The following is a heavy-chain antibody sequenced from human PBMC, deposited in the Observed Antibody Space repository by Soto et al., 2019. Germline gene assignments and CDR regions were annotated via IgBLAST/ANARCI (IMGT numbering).Heavy chain of an antibody. CDR2: IYYSGST. J-gene: IGHJ4*02. Sequence: SETLSLTCTVSGGSISSYDWSWIRQPPGKGLEWIGYIYYSGSTNYNPSLKSRVTISVDTSKNQFSLKLSSVTAADTAVYYCAREDDSSGYYSVGYFDYWGQGTLVTVSS. CDR1: GGSISSYD. D-gene: IGHD3-22*01. CDR3: AREDDSSGYYSVGYFDY. V-gene: IGHV4-59*01.